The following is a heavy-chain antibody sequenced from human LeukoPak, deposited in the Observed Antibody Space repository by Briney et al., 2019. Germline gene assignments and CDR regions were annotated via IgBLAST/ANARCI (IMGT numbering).Heavy chain of an antibody. V-gene: IGHV3-21*01. D-gene: IGHD3-22*01. J-gene: IGHJ5*02. CDR2: ISSSSSYI. CDR1: GFTFSSYS. CDR3: ARAYYDSSGPQGS. Sequence: PGGSLRLSCAASGFTFSSYSMNWVRQAPGKGLEWVSSISSSSSYIYYADSVKGRFIISRDNAKNSLYLQMNSLRAEDTAVYYCARAYYDSSGPQGSWGQGTLVTVSS.